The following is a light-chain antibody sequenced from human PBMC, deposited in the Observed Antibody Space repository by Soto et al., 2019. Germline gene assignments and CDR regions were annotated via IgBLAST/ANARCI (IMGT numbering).Light chain of an antibody. J-gene: IGLJ2*01. CDR1: SSDVGGYNY. Sequence: QSVLTQPASVSGSPGQSITISCTGTSSDVGGYNYVSWYQQHPGKAPKLMIYDVSNRPSGVSNRFSGSKSGNTASLTISGLQAEDEADYYCSSYTSSSTLGVFGGGTKHTVL. V-gene: IGLV2-14*01. CDR2: DVS. CDR3: SSYTSSSTLGV.